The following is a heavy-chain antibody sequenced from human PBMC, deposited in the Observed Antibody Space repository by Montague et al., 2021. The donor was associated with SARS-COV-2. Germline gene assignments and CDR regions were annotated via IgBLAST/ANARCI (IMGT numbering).Heavy chain of an antibody. D-gene: IGHD5-18*01. Sequence: SLRLSCAASGFTFSRSWMHWVRQAPGKGLVWVSRIYTAGDESTTWYADSVKGRFTISRDNAKNTLYLQMNSLGVEDTSVYYCTRSPSGQYSHGYFDYWGQGVLVTVSS. CDR2: IYTAGDESTT. V-gene: IGHV3-74*01. CDR3: TRSPSGQYSHGYFDY. J-gene: IGHJ4*02. CDR1: GFTFSRSW.